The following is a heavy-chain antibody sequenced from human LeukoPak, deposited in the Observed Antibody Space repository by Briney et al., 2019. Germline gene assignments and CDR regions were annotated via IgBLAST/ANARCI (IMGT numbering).Heavy chain of an antibody. Sequence: GASVTVSFKASGYTFTVYYMHWVRQAPGQGLEWMGWINPNSGGTNYAQKFQGRVTMTRDTSINTVFMEMSSLRSDDTAVFFCARGYYDSSDFEYFQHWGQGTLVTVSS. CDR2: INPNSGGT. J-gene: IGHJ1*01. V-gene: IGHV1-2*02. CDR1: GYTFTVYY. D-gene: IGHD3-22*01. CDR3: ARGYYDSSDFEYFQH.